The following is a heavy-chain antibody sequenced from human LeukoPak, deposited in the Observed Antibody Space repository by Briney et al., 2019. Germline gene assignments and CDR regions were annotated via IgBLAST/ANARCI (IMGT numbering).Heavy chain of an antibody. D-gene: IGHD4-17*01. CDR1: XXTFTSYD. CDR3: ARGGNVDDYGDQRPYDWFDP. J-gene: IGHJ5*02. Sequence: ASXKXXXKASXXTFTSYDINXVRQATGQGLEWXGWMNPNSGNTGYEQKFQGRVTITRNPSISTAYMELSSLRSEDTAVYYCARGGNVDDYGDQRPYDWFDPWGQGTLVTVSS. V-gene: IGHV1-8*03. CDR2: MNPNSGNT.